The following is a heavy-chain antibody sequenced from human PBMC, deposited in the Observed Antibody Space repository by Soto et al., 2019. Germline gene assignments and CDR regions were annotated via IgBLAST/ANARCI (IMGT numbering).Heavy chain of an antibody. V-gene: IGHV3-15*01. CDR2: IKSKTDGGTT. CDR3: TTDPPSAMSDY. CDR1: GFTFSNAW. D-gene: IGHD2-2*01. J-gene: IGHJ4*02. Sequence: GGSLRLSCAASGFTFSNAWMSWVRQAPGKGLEWVGRIKSKTDGGTTDYAAPVKGRFTISRDDSKNTLYMQMNTLKTEDTAVYYCTTDPPSAMSDYWGQGTLVTVSS.